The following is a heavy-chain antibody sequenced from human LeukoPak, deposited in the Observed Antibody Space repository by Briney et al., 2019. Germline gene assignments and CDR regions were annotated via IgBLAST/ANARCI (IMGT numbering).Heavy chain of an antibody. CDR2: ITSTGIYI. V-gene: IGHV3-21*04. J-gene: IGHJ3*01. D-gene: IGHD2-2*02. CDR1: GFSFSTYT. Sequence: GGSLRLSCAASGFSFSTYTMNWVRQAPGKGLEWVSSITSTGIYIYYADSVKGRFTISRDNSKNTLYLQMNSLRADDTAVYYCAMKAVPRPRLYDAFDFWGQGTVVTVSS. CDR3: AMKAVPRPRLYDAFDF.